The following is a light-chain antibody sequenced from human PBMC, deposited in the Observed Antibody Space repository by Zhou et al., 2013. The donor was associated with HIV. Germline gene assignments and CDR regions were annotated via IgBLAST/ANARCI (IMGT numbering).Light chain of an antibody. J-gene: IGKJ2*04. Sequence: DIQMTQSPSSLSASVGDRVNITCRASQKIHNYLNWYQHKPGKAPRLLIYVASSLFTGVPSRFSGSGFGTDFTLTITSLQAEDSATYYCQQSYSTRCSFGQGTKLEIK. V-gene: IGKV1-39*01. CDR1: QKIHNY. CDR2: VAS. CDR3: QQSYSTRCS.